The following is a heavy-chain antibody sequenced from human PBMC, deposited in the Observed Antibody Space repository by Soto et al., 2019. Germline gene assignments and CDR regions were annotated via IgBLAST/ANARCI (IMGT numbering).Heavy chain of an antibody. CDR1: GYTFSGYF. D-gene: IGHD6-13*01. CDR3: ARGYYSSSWRVFDY. J-gene: IGHJ4*02. V-gene: IGHV1-2*02. Sequence: QVQLVQSGADVKKPGASVKVSCKTSGYTFSGYFMHWLRQAPGQGLEWMGWMNPNSGGTDYAQISQGRVSMTWDTSISTAYMELSRLRSDDTAIYYCARGYYSSSWRVFDYWGQGTLVTVSS. CDR2: MNPNSGGT.